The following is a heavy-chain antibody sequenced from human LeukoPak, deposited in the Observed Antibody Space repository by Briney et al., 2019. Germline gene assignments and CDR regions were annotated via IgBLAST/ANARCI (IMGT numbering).Heavy chain of an antibody. Sequence: GRSLRLSCAASGFTFSNYGMDWVRQAPGKGLEWVAVIRFDGSSKYYSDSVKGRFTISRDNSKNTLYLQMNSLRAEDTAVYYCARDLDPYYGSGSYYGYFGYWGQGTLVTVSS. D-gene: IGHD3-10*01. CDR1: GFTFSNYG. CDR3: ARDLDPYYGSGSYYGYFGY. J-gene: IGHJ4*02. CDR2: IRFDGSSK. V-gene: IGHV3-33*01.